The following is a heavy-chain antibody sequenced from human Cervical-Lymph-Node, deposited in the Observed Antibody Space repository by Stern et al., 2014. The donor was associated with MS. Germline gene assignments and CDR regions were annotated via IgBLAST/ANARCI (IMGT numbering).Heavy chain of an antibody. CDR2: IKQDGSEK. CDR3: AKGYSSGWYYFDY. J-gene: IGHJ4*02. CDR1: GFTFRSYW. Sequence: EQLVESGGGLVQPGGSLRLSCAASGFTFRSYWMSWVRQAPGKGMEWVANIKQDGSEKYYVDSVKGRFTISRDNAKNSLYLQMNSLRAEDTAVYYCAKGYSSGWYYFDYWGQGTLVTVSS. D-gene: IGHD6-19*01. V-gene: IGHV3-7*01.